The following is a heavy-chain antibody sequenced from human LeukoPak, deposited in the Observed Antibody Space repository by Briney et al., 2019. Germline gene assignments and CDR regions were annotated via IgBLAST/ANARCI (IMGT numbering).Heavy chain of an antibody. V-gene: IGHV1-2*02. CDR2: INPNSGGT. Sequence: ASVKVSCKASGYTFTGYYMHWVRQAPGQGLEWMGWINPNSGGTNYAQKFQGRVTMTRDTYISTAYMELSRLRSDDTAVYYCARITYYYDSSGYDYWGQGTLVTVSS. D-gene: IGHD3-22*01. J-gene: IGHJ4*02. CDR3: ARITYYYDSSGYDY. CDR1: GYTFTGYY.